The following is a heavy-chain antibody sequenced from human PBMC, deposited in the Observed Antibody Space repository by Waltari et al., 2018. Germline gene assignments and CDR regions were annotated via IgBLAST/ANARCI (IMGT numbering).Heavy chain of an antibody. CDR2: IYWDDDK. Sequence: QVTLKESGPALVKPTQTLTLTCTFSGFSLSTSETGVTWIRQPPGKALEWLAIIYWDDDKYYNTSLRSRLTISKDTSKNQVFLTMTNMDPVDTATYYCARDDASNYLGDRFDVWGPGVMVTVSS. D-gene: IGHD1-26*01. J-gene: IGHJ5*02. CDR3: ARDDASNYLGDRFDV. CDR1: GFSLSTSETG. V-gene: IGHV2-70*01.